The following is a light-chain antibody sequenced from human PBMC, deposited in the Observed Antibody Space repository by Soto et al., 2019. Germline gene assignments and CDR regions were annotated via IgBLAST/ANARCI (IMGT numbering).Light chain of an antibody. CDR3: QQYNSYST. J-gene: IGKJ1*01. Sequence: DIQMTQSPSTLSAFVGDRVTITCRASQSISTWLAWYQQKPGKAPKLLTYDASSLESGVPSRFSGSGSGTEFTLTISSLQPEDFASYYCQQYNSYSTFGQGTKVDIK. CDR1: QSISTW. V-gene: IGKV1-5*01. CDR2: DAS.